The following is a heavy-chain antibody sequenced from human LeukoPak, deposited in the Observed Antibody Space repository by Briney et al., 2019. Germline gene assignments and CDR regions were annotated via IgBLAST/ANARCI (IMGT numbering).Heavy chain of an antibody. J-gene: IGHJ4*02. Sequence: GASVKVSCKASGGTFSSYAISWVRQAHGQGLEWMGGIIPIFGTANYAQKFQGRVTITTDESTSTAYMELSSLRSEDTAVYYCARAGGSVGATTWYYFDYWGQGTLGTVSS. CDR2: IIPIFGTA. CDR3: ARAGGSVGATTWYYFDY. V-gene: IGHV1-69*05. CDR1: GGTFSSYA. D-gene: IGHD1-26*01.